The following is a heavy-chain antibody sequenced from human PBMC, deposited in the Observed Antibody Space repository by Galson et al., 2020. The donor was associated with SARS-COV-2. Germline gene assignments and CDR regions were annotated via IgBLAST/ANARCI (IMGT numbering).Heavy chain of an antibody. J-gene: IGHJ4*02. CDR3: AKNRGVISWAYAGEFDS. D-gene: IGHD3-10*01. V-gene: IGHV3-23*01. CDR2: ISGSGGTN. Sequence: GGSLRLSCAASGFPFSSFPMNWVRQAPGKGLEWVSSISGSGGTNYYADSVKARFTISRDNSKDTLYLQLNNLRAGDTAIYYCAKNRGVISWAYAGEFDSWGQGTLVTVSS. CDR1: GFPFSSFP.